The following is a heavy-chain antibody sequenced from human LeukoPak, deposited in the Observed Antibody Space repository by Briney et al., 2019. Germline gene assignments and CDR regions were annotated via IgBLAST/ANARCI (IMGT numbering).Heavy chain of an antibody. J-gene: IGHJ5*02. Sequence: SETLSLTCTVSGGSISSSSYYWGWIRQPPGKGLEWIGSIFYSGSAYYNPSLKSRVAISVDTSKNQFSLKLSSVTAADTAVYYCARQGGTLDWFDPWGQGTLVTVSS. D-gene: IGHD1-7*01. V-gene: IGHV4-39*01. CDR1: GGSISSSSYY. CDR3: ARQGGTLDWFDP. CDR2: IFYSGSA.